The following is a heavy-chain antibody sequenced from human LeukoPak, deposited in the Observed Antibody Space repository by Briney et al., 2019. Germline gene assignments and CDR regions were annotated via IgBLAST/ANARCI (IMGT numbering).Heavy chain of an antibody. V-gene: IGHV3-7*03. CDR2: IKEDGSEK. Sequence: PGGSLRLSCAASGFSFSGYWMTWVRQAPGKGLEWVANIKEDGSEKYYADFVKGRFTISRDNAKNSLDLQMNSLRAEDTAVYYCARRGSTDYWGRGTLVTVSS. J-gene: IGHJ2*01. CDR1: GFSFSGYW. D-gene: IGHD4-11*01. CDR3: ARRGSTDY.